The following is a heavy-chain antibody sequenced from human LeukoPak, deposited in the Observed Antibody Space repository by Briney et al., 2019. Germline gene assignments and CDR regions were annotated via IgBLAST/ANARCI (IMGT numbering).Heavy chain of an antibody. V-gene: IGHV1-18*01. Sequence: ASVKVSRKASGYTFTRYGNSWMRQAPGQGLEWMGWITTYNDKTSYGQRFQGRVTMTTDTSTSTAYMELRSLRSDDTAVYYCAARSGELPYYFDYWGQGTLVTVSS. D-gene: IGHD1-26*01. J-gene: IGHJ4*02. CDR1: GYTFTRYG. CDR3: AARSGELPYYFDY. CDR2: ITTYNDKT.